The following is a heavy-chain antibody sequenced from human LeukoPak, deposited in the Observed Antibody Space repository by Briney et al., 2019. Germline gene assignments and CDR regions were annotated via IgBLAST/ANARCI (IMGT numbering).Heavy chain of an antibody. Sequence: GRSLRLSCAASGFTFSSYAMHWVRQAPGKGLEWVAVISYDGSNKYYADSVKGRFTISRDNSNNTVYLQMNSLRAEDTAVYYCARAPSNAHFDYWGQGTLVTVSS. CDR2: ISYDGSNK. CDR3: ARAPSNAHFDY. V-gene: IGHV3-30*14. J-gene: IGHJ4*02. CDR1: GFTFSSYA. D-gene: IGHD3-3*02.